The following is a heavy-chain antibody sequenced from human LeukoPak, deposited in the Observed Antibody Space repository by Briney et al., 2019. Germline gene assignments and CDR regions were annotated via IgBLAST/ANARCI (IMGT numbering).Heavy chain of an antibody. CDR2: IWNDGSEK. CDR1: GFFFRSYG. V-gene: IGHV3-33*06. D-gene: IGHD2-2*01. CDR3: AKDTSASIYYMEV. Sequence: GGSLRLSCAASGFFFRSYGMHWVRQAPGKGLEWVAVIWNDGSEKYFAESVKGRFTIPRDNSNNTLYLQIDTLRAEDTAVYYCAKDTSASIYYMEVWGKGTTDTVSS. J-gene: IGHJ6*03.